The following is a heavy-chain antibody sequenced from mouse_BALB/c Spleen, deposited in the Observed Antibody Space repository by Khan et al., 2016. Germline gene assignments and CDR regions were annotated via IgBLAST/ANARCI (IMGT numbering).Heavy chain of an antibody. CDR2: INTYTGEP. V-gene: IGHV9-1*02. CDR1: GYTFTNYG. J-gene: IGHJ2*01. Sequence: QIQLVQSGPELKKPGETVKISCKASGYTFTNYGMNWVKQAPGKGLKWMGWINTYTGEPTYADDFKGRFAFSLETSASTAYLQINNLKNEDMATYFCANYYGSSYFDYWCQGTTLTVSS. CDR3: ANYYGSSYFDY. D-gene: IGHD1-1*01.